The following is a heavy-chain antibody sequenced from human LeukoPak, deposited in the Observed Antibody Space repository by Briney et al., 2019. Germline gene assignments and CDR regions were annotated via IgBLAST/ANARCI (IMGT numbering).Heavy chain of an antibody. J-gene: IGHJ4*02. CDR3: TRGYYYDSSGFVFDY. CDR2: ISSNGNNK. Sequence: PGGSLRLSCAASGFTFSSYAMHWVRQAPGKGLEYVSAISSNGNNKYYANSVKGRFTISKDNSKNMLYLQMGSLRAEDMAVYYCTRGYYYDSSGFVFDYWGQGTPVTVSS. CDR1: GFTFSSYA. V-gene: IGHV3-64*01. D-gene: IGHD3-22*01.